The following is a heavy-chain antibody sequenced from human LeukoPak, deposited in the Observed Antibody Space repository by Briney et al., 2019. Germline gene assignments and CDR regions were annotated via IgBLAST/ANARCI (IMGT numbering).Heavy chain of an antibody. Sequence: SETLSLTCTVSGDSISSSNYYWGWLRQPPGTGLEWIGTMYYGATTYYNPSLRSRITISVDTSKNQFSLKVISVTAGDTAVYYCARDRSRNRWYPDAFDIWGQGTMVTVSS. CDR1: GDSISSSNYY. CDR3: ARDRSRNRWYPDAFDI. D-gene: IGHD6-13*01. V-gene: IGHV4-39*07. J-gene: IGHJ3*02. CDR2: MYYGATT.